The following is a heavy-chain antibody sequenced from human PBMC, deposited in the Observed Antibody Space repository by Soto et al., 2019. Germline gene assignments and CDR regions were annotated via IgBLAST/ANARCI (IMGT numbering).Heavy chain of an antibody. J-gene: IGHJ6*02. Sequence: GGSLRLSCAASGFTFSDYYMSWIRQAPGKGLEWVSYISSSGSTIYYADSVKGRFTISRDNAKNSLYLQMNSLRAEDAAVYYCARDPKSYYYYGMDVWGQGTTVTVSS. CDR3: ARDPKSYYYYGMDV. CDR1: GFTFSDYY. CDR2: ISSSGSTI. V-gene: IGHV3-11*01.